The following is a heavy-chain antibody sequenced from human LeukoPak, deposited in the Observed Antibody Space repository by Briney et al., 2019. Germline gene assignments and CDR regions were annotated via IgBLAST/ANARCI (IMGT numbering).Heavy chain of an antibody. V-gene: IGHV1-46*01. D-gene: IGHD1-26*01. Sequence: GASVKVSCKASGYAFTGYYMHWVRQAPGQGLEWMGIINPSGGSTSYAQKFQGRVTMTRDMSTSTVYMELSSLRSEDTAVYYCARELWAPIVGAPSGYFDYWGQGTLVTVSS. CDR2: INPSGGST. CDR1: GYAFTGYY. CDR3: ARELWAPIVGAPSGYFDY. J-gene: IGHJ4*02.